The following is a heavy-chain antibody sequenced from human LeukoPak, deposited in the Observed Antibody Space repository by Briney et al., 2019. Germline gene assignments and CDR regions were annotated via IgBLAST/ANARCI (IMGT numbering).Heavy chain of an antibody. CDR3: ARRSRALGFDLDY. Sequence: SVKVSCKASGGTFSSYAISWVRQAPGQGLEWMGGIIPIFGTANYAQKFQGRVTITADKSTSTAYMELSSLRSEDTAVYYCARRSRALGFDLDYWGQGTLVTVSS. V-gene: IGHV1-69*06. CDR1: GGTFSSYA. J-gene: IGHJ4*02. D-gene: IGHD3-10*01. CDR2: IIPIFGTA.